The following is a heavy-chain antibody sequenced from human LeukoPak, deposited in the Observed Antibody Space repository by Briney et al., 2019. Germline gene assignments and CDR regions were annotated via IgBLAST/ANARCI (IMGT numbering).Heavy chain of an antibody. D-gene: IGHD2-21*02. CDR3: ASFIVVVTAMGWFDP. Sequence: SETLSLTCAVYGGSSSGYYWSWIRQPPGKGLEWIGEINHSGSTNYNPSLKSRVTISVDTSKNQFSLKLSSVTAADTAVYYCASFIVVVTAMGWFDPWGQGTLVTVSS. CDR2: INHSGST. J-gene: IGHJ5*02. CDR1: GGSSSGYY. V-gene: IGHV4-34*01.